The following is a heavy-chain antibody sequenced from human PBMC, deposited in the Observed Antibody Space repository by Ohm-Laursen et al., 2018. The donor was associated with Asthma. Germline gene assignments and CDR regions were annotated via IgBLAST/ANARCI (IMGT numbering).Heavy chain of an antibody. J-gene: IGHJ4*02. CDR3: VRAPDYFSLFEY. V-gene: IGHV3-48*01. CDR2: ITSGSDII. Sequence: SLRLSCSASGFYFSSYSMHWVRQAPGKGPEWLAFITSGSDIIHYADSVEGRFTISRDNAKKSVYLQMKSLRVEDTAVYYCVRAPDYFSLFEYWGQGTLVTVPS. D-gene: IGHD1-14*01. CDR1: GFYFSSYS.